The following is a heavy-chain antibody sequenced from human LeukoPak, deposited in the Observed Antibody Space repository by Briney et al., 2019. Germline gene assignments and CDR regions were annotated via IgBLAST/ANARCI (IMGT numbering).Heavy chain of an antibody. Sequence: GGSLRLSCAASGFTFRNYYMHWVRQAPGKGLEWVAVISLDGNNEYYADSVKGRFSLSRDNSMNTLYLQLNSLRTEDTAVYYCATIYYDFWSGYYDPTRQNKYFQHWGQGTLVTVSS. CDR3: ATIYYDFWSGYYDPTRQNKYFQH. CDR2: ISLDGNNE. J-gene: IGHJ1*01. D-gene: IGHD3-3*01. V-gene: IGHV3-30-3*01. CDR1: GFTFRNYY.